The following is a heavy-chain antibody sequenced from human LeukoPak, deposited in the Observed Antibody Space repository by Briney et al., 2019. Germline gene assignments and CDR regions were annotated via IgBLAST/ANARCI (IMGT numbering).Heavy chain of an antibody. V-gene: IGHV1-8*02. J-gene: IGHJ4*02. CDR2: MNPNSGNT. CDR3: ATYYYDSSGYSPLFY. D-gene: IGHD3-22*01. Sequence: ASVKVSCKASGYTFTSYDINWVRQATGQGLEWMGWMNPNSGNTGYAQKFQGRVTMTRSTSISTAYLELSSLRSEDTAVYYCATYYYDSSGYSPLFYWGQGTLVTVSS. CDR1: GYTFTSYD.